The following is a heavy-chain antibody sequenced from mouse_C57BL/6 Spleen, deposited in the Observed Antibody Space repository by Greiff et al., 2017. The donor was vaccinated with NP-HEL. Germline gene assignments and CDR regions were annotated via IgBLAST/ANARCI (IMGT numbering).Heavy chain of an antibody. J-gene: IGHJ3*01. V-gene: IGHV1-39*01. Sequence: VHVKQSGPELVKPGASVKISCKASGYSFTDYNMNWVKQSNGKSLEWIGVINPNYGTTSYNQKFKGKATLTVDQSSSTAYMQLNSLTSEDSAVYYCARTPHYYGSSTWFAYWGQGTLVTVSA. CDR2: INPNYGTT. D-gene: IGHD1-1*01. CDR1: GYSFTDYN. CDR3: ARTPHYYGSSTWFAY.